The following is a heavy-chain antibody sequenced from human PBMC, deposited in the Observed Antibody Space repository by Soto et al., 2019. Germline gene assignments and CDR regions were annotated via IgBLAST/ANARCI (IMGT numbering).Heavy chain of an antibody. J-gene: IGHJ3*02. Sequence: SGSTLVKPTQTLTLTCTFSGFSLSTSGVGVGWIRQPPGKALEWLALIYWDDDKRYSPSLKSRLTITKDTSKNQVVLTMTNMDPVDTATYYCAHSKGGRRDYDYIWGSFVQGDNAFDIWGQGTMVTVSS. V-gene: IGHV2-5*02. CDR1: GFSLSTSGVG. D-gene: IGHD3-16*01. CDR2: IYWDDDK. CDR3: AHSKGGRRDYDYIWGSFVQGDNAFDI.